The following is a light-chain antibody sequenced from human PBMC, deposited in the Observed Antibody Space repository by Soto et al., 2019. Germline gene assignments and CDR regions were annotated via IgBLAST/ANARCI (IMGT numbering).Light chain of an antibody. Sequence: QSALTQPASVSGSPGQSITISCSGSSSNIGGNSVSWYQQLPGTATKLLIYDDNKRPPGIPDRFSGSKSGTSATLGITGFQTGDEADYYCGSWDSSLSAYVFGTGTKVTVL. V-gene: IGLV1-51*01. CDR3: GSWDSSLSAYV. CDR2: DDN. J-gene: IGLJ1*01. CDR1: SSNIGGNS.